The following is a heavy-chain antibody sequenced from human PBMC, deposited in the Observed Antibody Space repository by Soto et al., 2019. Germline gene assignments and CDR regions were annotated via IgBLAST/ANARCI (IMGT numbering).Heavy chain of an antibody. CDR2: ISYDGSNK. V-gene: IGHV3-30*03. CDR3: ATERMGAGVRGYFDY. D-gene: IGHD3-10*01. CDR1: GFTFSSYG. J-gene: IGHJ4*02. Sequence: QVQLVESGGGVVQPGKSLRLSCAGSGFTFSSYGMDWVRQAPGKGLEWVAVISYDGSNKYYADSVKGRFTISSENSKNTLYLQMSRLRAYDPAVFYCATERMGAGVRGYFDYWGQGTLVTVSS.